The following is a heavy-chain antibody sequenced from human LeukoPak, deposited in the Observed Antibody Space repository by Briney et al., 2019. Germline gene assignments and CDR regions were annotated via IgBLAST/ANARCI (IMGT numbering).Heavy chain of an antibody. J-gene: IGHJ6*02. D-gene: IGHD6-6*01. Sequence: GGSLRLSCAASGFTFSSCGMHWVRQAPGKGLEGVAVIWYDGSNKYYADSVKGRFTISRDNSKNTLYLQMNSLRAEDTAVYYCARDRIAARSGYYYYGMDVWGQGTTVTVSS. CDR3: ARDRIAARSGYYYYGMDV. CDR2: IWYDGSNK. CDR1: GFTFSSCG. V-gene: IGHV3-33*01.